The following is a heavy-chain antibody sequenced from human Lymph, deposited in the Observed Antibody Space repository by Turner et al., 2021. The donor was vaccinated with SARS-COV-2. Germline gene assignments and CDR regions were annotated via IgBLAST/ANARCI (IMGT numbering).Heavy chain of an antibody. V-gene: IGHV3-9*01. Sequence: EVQLVESGGGLVQPGRSLRRSGAAFGFTFDDYAMHWVRQAPGMGLEWVSGINWSGGSIAYADSVKGRFTISRDNPKHSLYLQMNSLRAEDTAFYYCAKDLAGTYYSSFDYWGQGTLVTVSS. D-gene: IGHD1-26*01. J-gene: IGHJ4*02. CDR3: AKDLAGTYYSSFDY. CDR1: GFTFDDYA. CDR2: INWSGGSI.